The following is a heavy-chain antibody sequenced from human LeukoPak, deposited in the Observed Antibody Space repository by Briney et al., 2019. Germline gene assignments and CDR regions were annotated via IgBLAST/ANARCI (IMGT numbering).Heavy chain of an antibody. CDR3: AREGSGRYSSSWYPVFDY. V-gene: IGHV1-46*01. CDR1: GYTFTSYY. CDR2: INPSGGST. Sequence: ASVKVSCKASGYTFTSYYMHWVRQAPGQGLEWMGIINPSGGSTSYAQKFQGRVTMTRDMSTSTVYMELSSLRSEDTAVYYCAREGSGRYSSSWYPVFDYWGQGTLVTVSS. J-gene: IGHJ4*02. D-gene: IGHD6-13*01.